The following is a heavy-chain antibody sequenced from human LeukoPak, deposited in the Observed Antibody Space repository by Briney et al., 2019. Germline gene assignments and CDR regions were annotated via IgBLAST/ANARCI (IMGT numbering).Heavy chain of an antibody. V-gene: IGHV3-30*18. D-gene: IGHD5-24*01. CDR2: ISHDGSNK. CDR1: GFTFSNYG. CDR3: AKDYGWLQLARWRGIDY. J-gene: IGHJ4*02. Sequence: GGSLRLSCAASGFTFSNYGMHWVRQAPGKGLEWVVVISHDGSNKYYADSVKGRFTISRDNSKNTLYLQMNSLRAEDTAVYYCAKDYGWLQLARWRGIDYWGQGTLVTVPS.